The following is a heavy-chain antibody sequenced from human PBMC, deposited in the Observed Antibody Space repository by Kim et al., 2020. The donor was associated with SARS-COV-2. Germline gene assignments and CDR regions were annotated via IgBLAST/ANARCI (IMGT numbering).Heavy chain of an antibody. CDR2: ISSSSSYI. CDR3: ARVGFGELFGMDV. J-gene: IGHJ6*02. D-gene: IGHD3-10*01. CDR1: GFTFSSYS. V-gene: IGHV3-21*01. Sequence: GGSLRLSCAASGFTFSSYSMNWVRQAPGKGLEWVSSISSSSSYIYYADSVKGRFTISRDNAKNSLYLQMNSLRAEDTAVYYCARVGFGELFGMDVWGQGTTVTVSS.